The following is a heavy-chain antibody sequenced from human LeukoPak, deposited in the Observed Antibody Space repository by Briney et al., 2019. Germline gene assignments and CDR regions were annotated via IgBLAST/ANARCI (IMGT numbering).Heavy chain of an antibody. Sequence: GGSLRLSCAASGFSVGSHPMNWVRQAPGKGLEWVSGITGSGDYTYYIDSVQGRFTISRGNSKNMLFLQINSLRAEDTAVYYCARGVMAARLYYFDYWGRGILVTVSS. CDR1: GFSVGSHP. CDR3: ARGVMAARLYYFDY. D-gene: IGHD2-21*01. V-gene: IGHV3-23*01. CDR2: ITGSGDYT. J-gene: IGHJ4*02.